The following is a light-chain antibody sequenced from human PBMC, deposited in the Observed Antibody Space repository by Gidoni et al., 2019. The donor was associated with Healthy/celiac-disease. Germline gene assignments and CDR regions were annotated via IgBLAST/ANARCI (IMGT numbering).Light chain of an antibody. Sequence: DIVMTQSPLSLPVTPGEPASISCRSSQSLLHSNGYNYLDWYLQKPGQSPQLLIYLGSNRASGVPDRFRGSGSGTDFTLKISRVEADDVGVYYCMQALQTPPFTFGPGTKVDIK. J-gene: IGKJ3*01. CDR3: MQALQTPPFT. V-gene: IGKV2-28*01. CDR1: QSLLHSNGYNY. CDR2: LGS.